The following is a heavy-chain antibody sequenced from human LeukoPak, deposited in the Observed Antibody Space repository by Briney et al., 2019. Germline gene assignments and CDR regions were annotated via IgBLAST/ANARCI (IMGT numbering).Heavy chain of an antibody. V-gene: IGHV3-30*18. J-gene: IGHJ6*02. D-gene: IGHD3-10*01. Sequence: GGSLRLSCAASGFRFRSYGMHWVRQAPGKGLEWVAGISWDGSGKSYADSVKGRFTISRDNSKNTLYLQMNSLRAEDTAVYYCAKAVTMVRGVIITTYYYGMDVWGQGTTVTVSS. CDR1: GFRFRSYG. CDR2: ISWDGSGK. CDR3: AKAVTMVRGVIITTYYYGMDV.